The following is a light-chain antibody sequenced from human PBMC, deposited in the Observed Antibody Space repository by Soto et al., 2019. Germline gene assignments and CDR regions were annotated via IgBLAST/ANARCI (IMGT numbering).Light chain of an antibody. J-gene: IGLJ1*01. V-gene: IGLV2-14*01. Sequence: QSVLTQPASVSGSPGQSITISCTGTSTDVGRYNCVSWYQQPPGKAPKLMIYDVSNRPSGVPDRFSGSKSGNTASLTISGLQAEDEADYYCSSYTSSNTYVFGTGTKVTVL. CDR3: SSYTSSNTYV. CDR2: DVS. CDR1: STDVGRYNC.